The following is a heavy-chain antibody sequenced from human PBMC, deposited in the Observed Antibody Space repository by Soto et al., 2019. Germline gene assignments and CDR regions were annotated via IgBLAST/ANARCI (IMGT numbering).Heavy chain of an antibody. D-gene: IGHD2-21*02. CDR1: GYTFTSYG. V-gene: IGHV1-18*01. CDR2: ISAYNGNT. CDR3: ARDEVAYCGGDCYAADY. Sequence: ASVKVSCKASGYTFTSYGISWVRQAPGQGLEWMGWISAYNGNTNYAQKLQGRVTMTTDTSTSTAYMELRSLRSDDTAVYYCARDEVAYCGGDCYAADYWGQGTLVTVSS. J-gene: IGHJ4*02.